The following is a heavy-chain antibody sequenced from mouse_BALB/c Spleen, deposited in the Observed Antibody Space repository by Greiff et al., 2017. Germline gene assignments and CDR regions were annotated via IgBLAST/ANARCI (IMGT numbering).Heavy chain of an antibody. Sequence: VKLVESGPGLVAPSQSLSITCTVSGFSLTSYGVHWVRQPPGKGLEWLGVIWAGGSTNYNSALMSRLSISKDNSKSQVFLKMNSLQTDDTAMYYCARDRGLVGVYAMDYWGQGTSVTVSS. CDR2: IWAGGST. CDR1: GFSLTSYG. CDR3: ARDRGLVGVYAMDY. J-gene: IGHJ4*01. D-gene: IGHD2-10*02. V-gene: IGHV2-9*02.